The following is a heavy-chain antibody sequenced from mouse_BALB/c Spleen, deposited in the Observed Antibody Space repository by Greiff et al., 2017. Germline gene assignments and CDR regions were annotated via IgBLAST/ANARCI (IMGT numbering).Heavy chain of an antibody. D-gene: IGHD2-4*01. V-gene: IGHV5-4*02. CDR3: ARGYDYDGFAY. CDR2: LSDGGSYT. Sequence: VQLKESGGGLVKPGGSLKLSCAASGFTFSDYYMYWVRQTPEKRLEWVATLSDGGSYTYYPDSVKGRFTISRDNAKSNLYLQMSSLKSEDTAMYYCARGYDYDGFAYWGQGTLVTVSA. CDR1: GFTFSDYY. J-gene: IGHJ3*01.